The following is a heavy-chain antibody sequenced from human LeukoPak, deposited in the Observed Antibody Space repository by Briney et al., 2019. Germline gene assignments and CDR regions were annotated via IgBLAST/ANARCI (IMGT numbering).Heavy chain of an antibody. CDR1: GYTFTGYY. Sequence: GASVKVSCKASGYTFTGYYMHWVRQAPGQGLEWMGWINPNSGGTNYAQKFQGRVTMTRDTSISTAYMELSRLRSDDTAVYYCARGYYDILTGYTIIDYWGQGTLVTVSS. V-gene: IGHV1-2*02. CDR2: INPNSGGT. D-gene: IGHD3-9*01. J-gene: IGHJ4*02. CDR3: ARGYYDILTGYTIIDY.